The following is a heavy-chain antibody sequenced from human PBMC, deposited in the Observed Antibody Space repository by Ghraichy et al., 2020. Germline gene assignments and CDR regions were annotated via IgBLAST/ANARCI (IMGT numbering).Heavy chain of an antibody. Sequence: GGSLRLSCAASGFMFQDYTMHWVRQAPGQGLEWVSLISWDGRTTYYADSTEGRFTVSRDNSKNSLHLQIHSLRIEDTAFYFCAKDKSLRGYDFHLDHWGQGVLVTVSS. CDR3: AKDKSLRGYDFHLDH. V-gene: IGHV3-43*01. CDR2: ISWDGRTT. D-gene: IGHD3-3*01. J-gene: IGHJ4*02. CDR1: GFMFQDYT.